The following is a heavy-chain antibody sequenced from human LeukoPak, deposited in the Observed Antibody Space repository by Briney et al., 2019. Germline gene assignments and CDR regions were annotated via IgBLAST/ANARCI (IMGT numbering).Heavy chain of an antibody. D-gene: IGHD2-15*01. CDR2: INPSGGST. Sequence: VASVKVSCKASGYTFTSYYMHWVRQAPGQGLEWMGIINPSGGSTSYAQKFQGRVTMTRDMSTSTVYMELSSLRSEDTAVYYCASGGGDIVEHDYWGQGTLATVSS. CDR1: GYTFTSYY. CDR3: ASGGGDIVEHDY. J-gene: IGHJ4*02. V-gene: IGHV1-46*01.